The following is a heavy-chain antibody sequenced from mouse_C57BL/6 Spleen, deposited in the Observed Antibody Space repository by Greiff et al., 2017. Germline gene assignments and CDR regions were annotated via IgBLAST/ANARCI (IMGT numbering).Heavy chain of an antibody. CDR1: GFTFSSYG. V-gene: IGHV5-6*01. J-gene: IGHJ4*01. D-gene: IGHD3-3*01. CDR2: ISSGGSYT. Sequence: EVQVVESGGDLVKPGGSLKLSCAASGFTFSSYGMSWVRQTPDKRLEWVATISSGGSYTYYPDSVKGRFTISRDNAKNTLYLQMSSLKSEDTAMYYCASARDYYAMDYWGQGTSVTVSS. CDR3: ASARDYYAMDY.